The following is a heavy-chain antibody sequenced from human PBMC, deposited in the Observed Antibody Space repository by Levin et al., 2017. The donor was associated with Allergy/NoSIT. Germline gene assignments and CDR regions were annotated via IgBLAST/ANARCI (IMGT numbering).Heavy chain of an antibody. D-gene: IGHD2-21*01. CDR3: ARHNPPRFPLDY. J-gene: IGHJ4*02. Sequence: AGGSLRLSCAASGFTFSVYEMHWVRQAPGKGLEWVALISYDERKKNYADSVKGRFTISRDNSKNTLYLQMDSLRVEDSALYFCARHNPPRFPLDYWGQGTLATVSS. V-gene: IGHV3-30*04. CDR2: ISYDERKK. CDR1: GFTFSVYE.